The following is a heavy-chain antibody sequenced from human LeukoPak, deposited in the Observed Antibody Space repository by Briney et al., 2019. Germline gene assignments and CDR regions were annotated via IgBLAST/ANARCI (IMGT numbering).Heavy chain of an antibody. CDR3: ARDPREAVAAPT. D-gene: IGHD6-19*01. CDR2: IYYSGST. V-gene: IGHV4-39*07. Sequence: MSSETLSLTCTVSGGSISSSSYYWGWIRQPPGKGLEWIGSIYYSGSTYYNPSLKSRVTISVDTSKNQFSLKLSSVTAADTAVYYCARDPREAVAAPTWGQGTLVTVSS. J-gene: IGHJ5*02. CDR1: GGSISSSSYY.